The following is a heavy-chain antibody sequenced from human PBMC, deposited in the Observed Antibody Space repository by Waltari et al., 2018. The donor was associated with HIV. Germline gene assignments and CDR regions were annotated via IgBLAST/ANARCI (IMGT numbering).Heavy chain of an antibody. J-gene: IGHJ6*02. D-gene: IGHD3-22*01. CDR1: GGSISSGGYY. V-gene: IGHV4-31*03. Sequence: QVQLQESGSGLVKPSQTLSLTCTVPGGSISSGGYYWSWLRQHPGKGREGIGYIYYSGSTYYNPSLKSRVTISVDTSKNQFSLKLRSVTAADTAVYYCATRGNYYDSSGYYYDYYYGMDVWGQGTTVTVSS. CDR2: IYYSGST. CDR3: ATRGNYYDSSGYYYDYYYGMDV.